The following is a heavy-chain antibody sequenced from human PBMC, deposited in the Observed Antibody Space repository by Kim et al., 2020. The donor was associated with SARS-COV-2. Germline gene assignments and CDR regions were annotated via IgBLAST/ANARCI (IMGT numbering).Heavy chain of an antibody. CDR3: AREAAARMGIFDYYYYYMDV. V-gene: IGHV4-30-4*01. D-gene: IGHD6-13*01. CDR2: IYYSGST. CDR1: GGAISSGDYY. J-gene: IGHJ6*03. Sequence: SETLSLTCTVSGGAISSGDYYWSWIRQPPGKGLEWIGYIYYSGSTYYNPSLKSRVTISVDTSKNQFSLKLSSVTAAGTAVYYCAREAAARMGIFDYYYYYMDVWGKGTTVTVSS.